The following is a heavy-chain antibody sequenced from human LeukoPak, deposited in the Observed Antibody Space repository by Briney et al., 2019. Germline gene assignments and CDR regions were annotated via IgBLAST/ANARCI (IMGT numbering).Heavy chain of an antibody. CDR2: ISGSGGFT. Sequence: PGGSLRLSCAASGFTFNDYAMSWVRQAPGKGLEWVSTISGSGGFTYYTDSVKDRFTISRDNSKNMLFLQMNSLGAEDTAVYYCAKYHRPITVYATGEYWGQGTLVIVSS. CDR1: GFTFNDYA. J-gene: IGHJ4*02. CDR3: AKYHRPITVYATGEY. D-gene: IGHD2-8*01. V-gene: IGHV3-23*01.